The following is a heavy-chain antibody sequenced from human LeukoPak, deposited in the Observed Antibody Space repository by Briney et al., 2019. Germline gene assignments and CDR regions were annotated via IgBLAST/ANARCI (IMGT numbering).Heavy chain of an antibody. J-gene: IGHJ6*03. Sequence: SQTLSLTCTVSGGSISSGSDYWSWIRQPAGKGLEWIGRIYTSGSTNYNPSLKSRVTLSVDTSKNQFSLKLSSVTAADTAVYYCARESGSYYYYYMDVWGKGTTVTVSS. CDR2: IYTSGST. CDR1: GGSISSGSDY. D-gene: IGHD1-26*01. CDR3: ARESGSYYYYYMDV. V-gene: IGHV4-61*02.